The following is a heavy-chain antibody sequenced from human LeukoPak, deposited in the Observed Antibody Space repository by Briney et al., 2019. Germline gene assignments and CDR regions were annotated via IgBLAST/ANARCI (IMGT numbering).Heavy chain of an antibody. Sequence: AAVKVSCKASGYTFTGYYMHWVRQAPGQGLEWMGGIIPIFGTANYAQKFQGRVTITADESTSTAYMELSSLRSEDTAVYYCARCQNSYGINWFDPWGQGTLVTVSS. CDR2: IIPIFGTA. CDR3: ARCQNSYGINWFDP. CDR1: GYTFTGYY. V-gene: IGHV1-69*13. J-gene: IGHJ5*02. D-gene: IGHD5-18*01.